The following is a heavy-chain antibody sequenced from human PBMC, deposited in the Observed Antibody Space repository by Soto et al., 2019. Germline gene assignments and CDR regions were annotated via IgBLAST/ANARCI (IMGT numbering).Heavy chain of an antibody. Sequence: EVQLLESGGHLIQPGESPRLSCAASGFSFSGYTMNWVRQAQGKGLEWISGIIGGGGTTYYADSVKGRFTISRDDSKNILYLQMNSPRAEDTAIYYCAKDRHPDGIWTFDYWGRGTLVTVSS. D-gene: IGHD3-9*01. CDR3: AKDRHPDGIWTFDY. J-gene: IGHJ4*02. CDR2: IIGGGGTT. CDR1: GFSFSGYT. V-gene: IGHV3-23*01.